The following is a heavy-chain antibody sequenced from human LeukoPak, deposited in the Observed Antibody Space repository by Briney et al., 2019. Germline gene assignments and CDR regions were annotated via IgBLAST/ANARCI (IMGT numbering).Heavy chain of an antibody. CDR2: IYPGDSDT. V-gene: IGHV5-51*01. CDR3: ARQTIPDYYGSGSYYDG. J-gene: IGHJ4*02. CDR1: GYSFTSYR. Sequence: GESLKISCQGSGYSFTSYRIGWVRQLPGKGLEWMGIIYPGDSDTRYSPSFQGQVTISADKSISTAYLQWSSLKASDTAMYYCARQTIPDYYGSGSYYDGWGQGTLVTVSS. D-gene: IGHD3-10*01.